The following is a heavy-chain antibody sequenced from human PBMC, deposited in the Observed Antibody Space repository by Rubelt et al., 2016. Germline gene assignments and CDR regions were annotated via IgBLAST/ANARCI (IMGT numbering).Heavy chain of an antibody. V-gene: IGHV4-59*12. CDR2: IYHSGST. Sequence: QVQLQESGPGLVKPSETLSLTCTVSGGSISNYYWGWIRQPPGKGLEWIGEIYHSGSTNYNPSLKSRVTISVDKSKNQFSLKLSSVTAADTAVYYCAREKSDAFDIWGQGTMVTVSS. CDR3: AREKSDAFDI. J-gene: IGHJ3*02. CDR1: GGSISNYY.